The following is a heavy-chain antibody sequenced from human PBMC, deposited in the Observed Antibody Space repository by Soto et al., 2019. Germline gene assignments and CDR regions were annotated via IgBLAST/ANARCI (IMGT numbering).Heavy chain of an antibody. CDR3: ARRRDYGDYFDY. J-gene: IGHJ4*02. V-gene: IGHV4-59*01. CDR1: GGSISSYY. Sequence: TSETLSLTCTVSGGSISSYYWSWIRQPPGKGLEWIGYIYYSGSTNYNPSLKSRVTISVDTSKNQFSLKLSSVTAADTAVYYCARRRDYGDYFDYWGQGTLVTVSS. CDR2: IYYSGST. D-gene: IGHD4-17*01.